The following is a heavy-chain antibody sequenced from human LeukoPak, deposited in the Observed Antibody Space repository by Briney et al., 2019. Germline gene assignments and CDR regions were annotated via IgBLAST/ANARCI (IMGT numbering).Heavy chain of an antibody. CDR2: ISYDRSSK. V-gene: IGHV3-30*04. D-gene: IGHD5-18*01. J-gene: IGHJ3*02. CDR3: ARARSSYGYGDAFDI. CDR1: GFTFSTYA. Sequence: PGGSLRLSCAASGFTFSTYAMHWVRQAPGKGLEWVAVISYDRSSKYYADSVKGRFTISRDNSKNTLYLQMNSLRAEDTAVYYCARARSSYGYGDAFDIWGQGTMVTVSS.